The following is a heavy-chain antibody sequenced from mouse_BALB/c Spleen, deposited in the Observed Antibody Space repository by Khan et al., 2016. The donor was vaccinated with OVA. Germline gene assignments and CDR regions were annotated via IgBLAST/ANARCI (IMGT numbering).Heavy chain of an antibody. CDR3: VRDGADHRNDGWFAY. D-gene: IGHD2-14*01. Sequence: VKLKESGAELARPGASVKMSCKASGYTFTSYTIHWIKERPGQGLEWIGYINPSNGYTNYNQKFKDKATLTTDKSSTTAYLQLSSLTSDDSAVYNCVRDGADHRNDGWFAYWGQGTLVTVSA. J-gene: IGHJ3*01. V-gene: IGHV1-4*01. CDR1: GYTFTSYT. CDR2: INPSNGYT.